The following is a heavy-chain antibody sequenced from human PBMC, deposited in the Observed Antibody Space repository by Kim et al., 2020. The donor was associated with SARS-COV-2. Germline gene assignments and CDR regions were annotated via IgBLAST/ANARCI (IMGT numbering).Heavy chain of an antibody. D-gene: IGHD6-13*01. CDR3: ERDGVGGSWYPYYYYYGMDV. Sequence: GRFTISRDTAKTTLYLQMNSLRAEDTAVYYCERDGVGGSWYPYYYYYGMDVWGQGTTVTVSS. V-gene: IGHV3-74*01. J-gene: IGHJ6*02.